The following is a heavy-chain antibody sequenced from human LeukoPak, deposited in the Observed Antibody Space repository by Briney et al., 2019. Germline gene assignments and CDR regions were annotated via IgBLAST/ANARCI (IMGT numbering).Heavy chain of an antibody. J-gene: IGHJ4*02. CDR1: DYSISSGYY. CDR3: TTDGSSGYYYFDY. Sequence: SETLSLTCTVSDYSISSGYYWGWIRQSPGKGLEWIGTIYHSGSAYYNPSLKSRVTISVDTSKNQFSLRLTSVTAADTAVYYCTTDGSSGYYYFDYWGQGTLVTVSS. D-gene: IGHD3-22*01. CDR2: IYHSGSA. V-gene: IGHV4-38-2*02.